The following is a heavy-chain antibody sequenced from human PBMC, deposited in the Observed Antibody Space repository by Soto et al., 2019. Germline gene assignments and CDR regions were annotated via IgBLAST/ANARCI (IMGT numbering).Heavy chain of an antibody. J-gene: IGHJ3*01. Sequence: GGSLRLSCAASGFTFSSYAMTWVRQAPGKGLEWVSAISGSGGSTYYADSVKGRFTISRDNSKNSLYLQMNSLRAEDTAVYYCARDQLYYNDISGRPLNAFDVWGQGTMVTVSS. V-gene: IGHV3-23*01. CDR1: GFTFSSYA. CDR2: ISGSGGST. D-gene: IGHD3-22*01. CDR3: ARDQLYYNDISGRPLNAFDV.